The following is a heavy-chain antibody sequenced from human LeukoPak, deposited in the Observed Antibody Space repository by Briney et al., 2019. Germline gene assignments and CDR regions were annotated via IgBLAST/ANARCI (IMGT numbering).Heavy chain of an antibody. Sequence: GRSLRLSCAASGFTFTTYGMHWVRQAPGKGLEWVALISFDGSEKYYADSVKGRFTISRDNSKNTLYLQMNSLRADDTAMYYCARGSYSSSWKTFDYWGQGTLVTVSS. V-gene: IGHV3-30*03. CDR3: ARGSYSSSWKTFDY. CDR1: GFTFTTYG. CDR2: ISFDGSEK. D-gene: IGHD6-13*01. J-gene: IGHJ4*02.